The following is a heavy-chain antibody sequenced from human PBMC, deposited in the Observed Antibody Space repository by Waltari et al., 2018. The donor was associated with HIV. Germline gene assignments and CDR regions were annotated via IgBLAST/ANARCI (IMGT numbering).Heavy chain of an antibody. CDR1: GFTFISYW. V-gene: IGHV3-7*04. Sequence: EVQLVESGGGLVQPGGSLRLSCAASGFTFISYWMSWVRQAPGKGREWVANIKQDASEKYDVNAVKGRFTISRDNAENSLYLQMNSLRAEDTAVYYCARGGFYGSGSKVNWGQGTLVTVSS. CDR2: IKQDASEK. J-gene: IGHJ4*02. CDR3: ARGGFYGSGSKVN. D-gene: IGHD3-10*01.